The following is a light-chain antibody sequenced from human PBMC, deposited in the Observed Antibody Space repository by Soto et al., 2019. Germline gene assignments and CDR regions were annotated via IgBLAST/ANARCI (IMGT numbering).Light chain of an antibody. Sequence: IVLTHTPSTLSRSPFDIAGLSLRTSQSVSSNYLAWYQQKPGQAPRLLIYGASTRATGIPARFSGSGGGTDFTLTISSVQSEDFAVYFCQQYKKRPIFGHGTRLEIK. J-gene: IGKJ5*01. CDR2: GAS. CDR1: QSVSSN. V-gene: IGKV3-15*01. CDR3: QQYKKRPI.